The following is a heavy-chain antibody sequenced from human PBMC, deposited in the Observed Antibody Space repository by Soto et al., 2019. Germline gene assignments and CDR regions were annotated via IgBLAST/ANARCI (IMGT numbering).Heavy chain of an antibody. J-gene: IGHJ4*02. D-gene: IGHD3-22*01. Sequence: QVQLVESGGGVVQPGRSLRLSCAASGFTFSSYGMHWVRQAPGKGLAWVAVIWYDGSNKYYADSVKGRFTISRDNSKNTLYLQMNSLRSEDTAVYYCARGSVRGWSSDSSGYYDGYWCQGTLVTVSS. CDR2: IWYDGSNK. V-gene: IGHV3-33*01. CDR1: GFTFSSYG. CDR3: ARGSVRGWSSDSSGYYDGY.